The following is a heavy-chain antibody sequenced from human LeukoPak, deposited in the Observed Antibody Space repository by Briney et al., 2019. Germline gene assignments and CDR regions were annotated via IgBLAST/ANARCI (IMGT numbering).Heavy chain of an antibody. Sequence: PGRSLRLSCAASGFTFSSYGMPWVRQAPGKGLEWVAVISYDGSNKYYADSVQGRFTIPRDNSKNTLYLQMTSLRAEDTAVYYCAKDQVWIVVGSFDYWGQGTLVTVSS. V-gene: IGHV3-30*18. J-gene: IGHJ4*02. D-gene: IGHD3-22*01. CDR2: ISYDGSNK. CDR1: GFTFSSYG. CDR3: AKDQVWIVVGSFDY.